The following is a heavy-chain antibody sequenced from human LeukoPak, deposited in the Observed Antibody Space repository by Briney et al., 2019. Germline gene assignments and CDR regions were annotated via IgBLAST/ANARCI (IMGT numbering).Heavy chain of an antibody. D-gene: IGHD1-26*01. CDR3: AKDAIVEATRPYYFDY. CDR1: GFTFDDYA. CDR2: ITWEGGST. J-gene: IGHJ4*02. Sequence: GGSLRLSCAASGFTFDDYAMHWVRQAPGKGLEWVSLITWEGGSTSYADSVKGRFTISRDNSKNSLYLQMNSLRAEDTALYYCAKDAIVEATRPYYFDYWGQGTLVTVSS. V-gene: IGHV3-43D*03.